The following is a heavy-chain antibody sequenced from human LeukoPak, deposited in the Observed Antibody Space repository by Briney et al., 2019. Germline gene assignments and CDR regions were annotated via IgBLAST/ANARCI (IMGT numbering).Heavy chain of an antibody. J-gene: IGHJ6*04. V-gene: IGHV4-4*07. Sequence: SETLSLTCAVYGGSFSGYYWSWIRQPAGKGLEWIGRIYTSGSTNYNPSLKSRVTMSVDTSKNQFSLKLSSVTAADTAVYYCAREGSDRYDGNPRLDVWGKGTTVTVSS. D-gene: IGHD4-23*01. CDR2: IYTSGST. CDR1: GGSFSGYY. CDR3: AREGSDRYDGNPRLDV.